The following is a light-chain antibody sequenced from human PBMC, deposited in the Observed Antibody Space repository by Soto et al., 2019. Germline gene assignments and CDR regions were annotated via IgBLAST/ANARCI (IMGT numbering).Light chain of an antibody. J-gene: IGKJ1*01. Sequence: IQMTQSPSSLSASVGDRVTITCRASQGIRDDLAWYQQKPGKAPKLLIYSASSLPSGVPSRFSGSGSGTDFTLTISSLQPEDFATYFCQQSYSTPPWTFGQGTKVYIK. CDR2: SAS. V-gene: IGKV1-39*01. CDR3: QQSYSTPPWT. CDR1: QGIRDD.